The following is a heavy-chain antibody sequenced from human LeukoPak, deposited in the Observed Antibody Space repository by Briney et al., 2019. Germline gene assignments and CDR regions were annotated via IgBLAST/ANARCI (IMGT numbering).Heavy chain of an antibody. J-gene: IGHJ6*03. CDR2: ILYDGSNK. CDR3: AKTSLSWRGYYLGDYYYYYMDV. Sequence: PGGSLRLSCAASGFIFSSYGMHWVRQAPGKGLEWVAFILYDGSNKYYADSVKGRFTISRDNSKNTLYLQMNSLRAEDTAVYYCAKTSLSWRGYYLGDYYYYYMDVWGKGTTVTVSS. CDR1: GFIFSSYG. D-gene: IGHD3-3*01. V-gene: IGHV3-30*02.